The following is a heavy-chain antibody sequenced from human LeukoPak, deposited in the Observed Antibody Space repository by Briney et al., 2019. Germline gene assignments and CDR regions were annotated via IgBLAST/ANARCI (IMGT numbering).Heavy chain of an antibody. Sequence: SETLSLTCAVYGGSFSGYYWSWIRQPPGKGLEWIGEINHSGSTNYNPSLKSRVTISVDMSKNQFSLKLSSVTAADTAVYYCARGLDSGYPAGGWFDPWGQGTLVTVSS. CDR2: INHSGST. CDR1: GGSFSGYY. CDR3: ARGLDSGYPAGGWFDP. J-gene: IGHJ5*02. D-gene: IGHD3-10*01. V-gene: IGHV4-34*01.